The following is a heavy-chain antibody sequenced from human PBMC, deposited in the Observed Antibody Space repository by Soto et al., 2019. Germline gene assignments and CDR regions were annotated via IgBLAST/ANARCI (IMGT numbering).Heavy chain of an antibody. CDR1: GYTFTSYA. D-gene: IGHD2-2*01. J-gene: IGHJ5*02. Sequence: QVQLVQSGAEVKKPGASVKVSYKASGYTFTSYAMHWVRQAPGQRLEWMGWINAGNGNTKYSQKFQGRVTITRDTSASTAYMEQSSLRSEDTAVYYCARAATTAGAAAPWGQGTLVTVSS. CDR3: ARAATTAGAAAP. V-gene: IGHV1-3*01. CDR2: INAGNGNT.